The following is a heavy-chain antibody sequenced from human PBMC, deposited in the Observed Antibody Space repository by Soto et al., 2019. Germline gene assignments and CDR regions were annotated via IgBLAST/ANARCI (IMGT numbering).Heavy chain of an antibody. CDR1: GFTFSSYP. CDR2: IGGSGDNT. Sequence: EVQLLESGGGFIQPGGSLRLSCAASGFTFSSYPMTWVRQAPGKGLEWGSAIGGSGDNTYYPDSVRGRFTISRDNSKNTLYMQMNSLRDEDTAVYYCVKRSDIGGDWGHLDYWGQGPLVTVSS. V-gene: IGHV3-23*01. D-gene: IGHD5-12*01. J-gene: IGHJ4*02. CDR3: VKRSDIGGDWGHLDY.